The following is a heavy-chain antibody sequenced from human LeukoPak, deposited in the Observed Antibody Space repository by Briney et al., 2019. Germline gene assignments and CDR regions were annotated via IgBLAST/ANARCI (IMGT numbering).Heavy chain of an antibody. D-gene: IGHD2-15*01. Sequence: GGSLRFSCAASGFTFSSYSMNWVRQAPGKGLEWVSSISSSSSYIYYADSVKGRFTISRDNAKNSLYLQMNSLRAEDTAVYYCARAYCSGGSCYSPSYYYYGMDVWGKGTTVTVSS. CDR2: ISSSSSYI. J-gene: IGHJ6*04. V-gene: IGHV3-21*01. CDR1: GFTFSSYS. CDR3: ARAYCSGGSCYSPSYYYYGMDV.